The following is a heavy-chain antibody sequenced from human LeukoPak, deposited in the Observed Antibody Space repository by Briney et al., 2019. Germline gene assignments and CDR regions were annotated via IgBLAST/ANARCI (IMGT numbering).Heavy chain of an antibody. D-gene: IGHD2-2*01. J-gene: IGHJ6*02. V-gene: IGHV3-30*04. CDR1: GFTFSAYA. CDR3: ARDRTQLYYYGMDV. Sequence: GGSLRLSCAASGFTFSAYAIHWVRQAPGKGLEWVAVISYGGSNEYYADSVKGRFSVSRDNSKNTLYLQMNSLRAEDTAVYYCARDRTQLYYYGMDVWGQGTTVTVSS. CDR2: ISYGGSNE.